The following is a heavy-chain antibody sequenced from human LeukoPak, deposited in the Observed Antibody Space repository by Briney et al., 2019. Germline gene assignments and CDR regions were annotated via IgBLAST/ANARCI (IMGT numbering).Heavy chain of an antibody. CDR2: ISSSHNNI. Sequence: GGSLRLSCTASGFTFSSYRMNWVRQAPGKGLDWVSSISSSHNNIYYADSVKGRFSISRDNAKNSLFLQMNSLRAEDTAVYYCVRDRSPGYFDYWGQGTLVTVSS. CDR1: GFTFSSYR. V-gene: IGHV3-21*01. J-gene: IGHJ4*02. D-gene: IGHD3-10*01. CDR3: VRDRSPGYFDY.